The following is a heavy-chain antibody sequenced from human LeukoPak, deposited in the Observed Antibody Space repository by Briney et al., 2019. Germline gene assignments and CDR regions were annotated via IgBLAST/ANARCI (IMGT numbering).Heavy chain of an antibody. J-gene: IGHJ4*02. CDR2: IYYSGST. CDR3: ARLDSSGWYVYY. CDR1: GGSISSSSYY. D-gene: IGHD6-19*01. Sequence: SETLSLTCTASGGSISSSSYYWGWIRQPPGKGLEWIGSIYYSGSTYYNPSLKSRVTISVDTSKNQFSLKLSSVTAADTAVYYCARLDSSGWYVYYWGQGTLVTVSS. V-gene: IGHV4-39*01.